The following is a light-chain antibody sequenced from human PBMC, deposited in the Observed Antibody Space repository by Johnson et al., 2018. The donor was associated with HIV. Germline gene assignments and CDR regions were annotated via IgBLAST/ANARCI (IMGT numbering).Light chain of an antibody. CDR1: SSNIGNNY. CDR3: GTWDNSVSPGGV. Sequence: QSILTQPPSVSAAPGQKVTISCSGSSSNIGNNYVSWYQQVPGTAPKLLIYDNNKRPSGIPDRFSGSKSGTSATLGITGLQTGDEADYYCGTWDNSVSPGGVFGTGTKVTVL. V-gene: IGLV1-51*01. CDR2: DNN. J-gene: IGLJ1*01.